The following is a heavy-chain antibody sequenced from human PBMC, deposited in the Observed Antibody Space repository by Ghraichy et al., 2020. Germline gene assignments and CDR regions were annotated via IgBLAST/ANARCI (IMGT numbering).Heavy chain of an antibody. J-gene: IGHJ6*04. V-gene: IGHV4-39*01. CDR3: ARLGFLEWLYSVDV. CDR2: IYYSGST. Sequence: SETLSLTCTVSGGSISSSSYYWGWIRQPPGKGLEWIGSIYYSGSTYYNPSLKSRVTISVDTSKNQFSLKLSSVTAADTAVYYCARLGFLEWLYSVDVWGKGTTVTVSS. CDR1: GGSISSSSYY. D-gene: IGHD3-3*01.